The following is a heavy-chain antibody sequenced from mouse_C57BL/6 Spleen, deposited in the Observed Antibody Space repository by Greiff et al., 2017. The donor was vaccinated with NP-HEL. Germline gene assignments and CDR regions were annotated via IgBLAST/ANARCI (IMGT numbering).Heavy chain of an antibody. CDR2: ITPNNGGP. CDR3: ARSGSSFDY. Sequence: VQLQQSGPELVKPGASVKISCKASGYTFTDYYMNWVKPSHGKSLEWIGDITPNNGGPSYTQKFNGKAPLPVDKSSSTAYMERRSLTSEDSAVYDCARSGSSFDYWGQGTTLTVSS. V-gene: IGHV1-26*01. J-gene: IGHJ2*01. D-gene: IGHD1-1*01. CDR1: GYTFTDYY.